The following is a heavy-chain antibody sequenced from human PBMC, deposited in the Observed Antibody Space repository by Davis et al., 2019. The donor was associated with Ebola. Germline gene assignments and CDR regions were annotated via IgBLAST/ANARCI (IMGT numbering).Heavy chain of an antibody. CDR2: ISHDGGRK. Sequence: PGGSLRLSCAASGFTFSSYWMHWVRQAPGKGLEWVAVISHDGGRKHYADAVKGRFTISRDSSKNTLYLLMNSLRGEDTGVYYCVKDRFLEAYGMDVWGKGTTVTVSS. D-gene: IGHD3-3*01. V-gene: IGHV3-30*18. CDR1: GFTFSSYW. J-gene: IGHJ6*04. CDR3: VKDRFLEAYGMDV.